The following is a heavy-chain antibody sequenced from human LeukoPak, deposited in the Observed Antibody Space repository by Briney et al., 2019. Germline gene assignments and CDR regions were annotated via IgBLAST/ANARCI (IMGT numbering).Heavy chain of an antibody. D-gene: IGHD3-22*01. Sequence: PSETLSLTCTVSGGSVSSAGYYWSWIRQPPGKGLEWIGCIYYSGSTNYNPSLRSRVTISVDTSKKHFSLKLNSVTTADTAVYYCAREPAYYYDSSGYDTDYWGQGTLVTVSS. CDR2: IYYSGST. CDR1: GGSVSSAGYY. V-gene: IGHV4-61*03. CDR3: AREPAYYYDSSGYDTDY. J-gene: IGHJ4*02.